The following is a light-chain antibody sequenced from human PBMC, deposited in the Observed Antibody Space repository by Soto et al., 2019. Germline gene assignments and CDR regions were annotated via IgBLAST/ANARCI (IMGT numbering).Light chain of an antibody. CDR1: SSDFDGYNY. J-gene: IGLJ3*02. V-gene: IGLV2-14*01. Sequence: QSVLTQPASVSGSPGQSITISCTGTSSDFDGYNYVSWYQQHPGKAPKLMIYEVSHRPSGVSNRFSGSRSGNTASLTISGLQAEDEANYYCSSYTSRSTVEFGGGTKLTVL. CDR2: EVS. CDR3: SSYTSRSTVE.